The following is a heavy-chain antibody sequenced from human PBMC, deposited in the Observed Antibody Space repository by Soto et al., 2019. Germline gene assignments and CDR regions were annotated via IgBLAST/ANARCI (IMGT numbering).Heavy chain of an antibody. CDR2: IIPILGIA. Sequence: QVQLVQSGAEVKKPGSSVKVSCKASGGTFSSYTISWVRQAPGQGLEWMGRIIPILGIANYAQKFQGRVTITGDKSTSTAYMELSSLRSEDTAVYYCARARNYCSSTSCYERHFDYWGQGTLVTVSS. CDR3: ARARNYCSSTSCYERHFDY. V-gene: IGHV1-69*02. D-gene: IGHD2-2*01. CDR1: GGTFSSYT. J-gene: IGHJ4*02.